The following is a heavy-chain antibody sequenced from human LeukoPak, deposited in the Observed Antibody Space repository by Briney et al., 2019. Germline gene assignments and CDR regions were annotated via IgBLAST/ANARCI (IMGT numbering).Heavy chain of an antibody. Sequence: ASVKVSCKASGYTFTSYGISWVRQAPGQGLEWMGWISTYNGNTNYAKKLQGRVTMTTDTSTSTAYMELRSLRSDDTAVYYCARTTTDGAGRPLFDYWGQGTLVTVSS. CDR3: ARTTTDGAGRPLFDY. V-gene: IGHV1-18*01. CDR2: ISTYNGNT. J-gene: IGHJ4*02. D-gene: IGHD4-17*01. CDR1: GYTFTSYG.